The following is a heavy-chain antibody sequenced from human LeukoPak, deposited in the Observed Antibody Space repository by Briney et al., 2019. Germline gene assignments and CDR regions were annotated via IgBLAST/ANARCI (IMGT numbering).Heavy chain of an antibody. D-gene: IGHD1-26*01. V-gene: IGHV4-4*09. J-gene: IGHJ4*02. Sequence: PSETLSLTCTVFGGSISSYYWSWIRQPPGKGLEWIGYIYTSGSTNYNPSLKSRVTISVDTSKNQFSLKLSSVTAADTAVYYCARQLVGATPPDYWGQGTLVTVSS. CDR3: ARQLVGATPPDY. CDR1: GGSISSYY. CDR2: IYTSGST.